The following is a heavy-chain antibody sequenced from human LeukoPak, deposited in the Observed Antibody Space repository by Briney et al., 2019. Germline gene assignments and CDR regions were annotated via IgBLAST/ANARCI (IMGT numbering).Heavy chain of an antibody. V-gene: IGHV3-7*01. CDR2: IKQDGSEK. D-gene: IGHD3-22*01. Sequence: GGSLRLSCAASGFTFSNYWMSWVRQAPGKGLEWVANIKQDGSEKYYVDSVKGRFTISRDNAKNSLYLQMNSLRAEDTAVYYCAVPPYYYDSSGYYPRAYWGQGTLVTVSS. J-gene: IGHJ4*02. CDR1: GFTFSNYW. CDR3: AVPPYYYDSSGYYPRAY.